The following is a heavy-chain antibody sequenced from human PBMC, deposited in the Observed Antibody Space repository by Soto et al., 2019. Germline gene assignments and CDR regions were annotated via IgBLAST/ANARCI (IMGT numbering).Heavy chain of an antibody. CDR2: IFRTGRT. D-gene: IGHD4-17*01. Sequence: KTSETLSLTCAVSGYSISSGYYWGWIRQPPGKGLEWIGNIFRTGRTYYNPSLKSRVTISVDTSKNQFSLKLTSVNAADTAVYYCARDDFGRNTRAFDPWGQGTLVTVS. V-gene: IGHV4-38-2*02. J-gene: IGHJ5*02. CDR3: ARDDFGRNTRAFDP. CDR1: GYSISSGYY.